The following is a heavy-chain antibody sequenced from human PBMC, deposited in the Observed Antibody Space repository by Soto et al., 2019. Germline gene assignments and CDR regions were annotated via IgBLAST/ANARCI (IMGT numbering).Heavy chain of an antibody. CDR1: GFTFSAYA. D-gene: IGHD3-16*01. Sequence: PGGSLRLSCAASGFTFSAYAMHWVRQAPGKGLEWLAMISYDGSNNYFADSVKGRFTISRDNSKNTLYLQMNSLRAEDTAVYYCARDSWGVDYWGQGTLVTVS. V-gene: IGHV3-30-3*01. CDR2: ISYDGSNN. J-gene: IGHJ4*02. CDR3: ARDSWGVDY.